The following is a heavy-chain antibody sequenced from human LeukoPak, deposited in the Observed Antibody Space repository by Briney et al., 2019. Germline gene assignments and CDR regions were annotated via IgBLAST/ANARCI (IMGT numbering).Heavy chain of an antibody. CDR1: GFSFISYG. D-gene: IGHD4-17*01. CDR2: ISDDGRNK. CDR3: AKRPSDYGDYVTYFDY. J-gene: IGHJ4*02. Sequence: PGGSLRLSCAASGFSFISYGMHWVRQAPGKGLEWVGVISDDGRNKKYADSVKGRFTISRDNSKDTLYLQMNSLRDEDTAVYYCAKRPSDYGDYVTYFDYWGQRTLVTLSS. V-gene: IGHV3-30*18.